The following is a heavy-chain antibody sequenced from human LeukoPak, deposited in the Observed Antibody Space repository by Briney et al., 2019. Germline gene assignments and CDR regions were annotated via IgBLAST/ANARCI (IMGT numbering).Heavy chain of an antibody. J-gene: IGHJ1*01. CDR2: IRFDGTIK. Sequence: PGTSLRLSCAASGFNFSHYDMIWVRQAPGKGLEWVSVIRFDGTIKHYADSVKGRFSTSRDNSKNLLFLHVSSLRAEDTAVYYCSRGDLFDRSGYYFSEYLQFWGQAPWSSSPQ. D-gene: IGHD3-22*01. CDR1: GFNFSHYD. CDR3: SRGDLFDRSGYYFSEYLQF. V-gene: IGHV3-33*01.